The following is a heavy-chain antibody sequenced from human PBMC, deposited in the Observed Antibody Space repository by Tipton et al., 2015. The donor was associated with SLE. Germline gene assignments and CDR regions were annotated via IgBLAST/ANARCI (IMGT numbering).Heavy chain of an antibody. D-gene: IGHD3-3*01. CDR2: INWDSDII. J-gene: IGHJ4*02. Sequence: SLRLSCAASGFTFHDYAMHWVRQAPGKGLEWVSSINWDSDIIGYAGSVKGRFTISRDNAKNSLYLQMDSLRAEDTAFYYCAKGPEWLSYWGQGTLVIVSS. CDR3: AKGPEWLSY. V-gene: IGHV3-9*01. CDR1: GFTFHDYA.